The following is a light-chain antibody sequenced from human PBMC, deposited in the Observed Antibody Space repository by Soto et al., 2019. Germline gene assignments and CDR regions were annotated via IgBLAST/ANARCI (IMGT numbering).Light chain of an antibody. J-gene: IGKJ5*01. V-gene: IGKV3-20*01. CDR1: QSVSDNQ. CDR2: DAS. CDR3: QEYHGSPIT. Sequence: IVLTQSPGTLSLSPGERASLSCRASQSVSDNQLAWYQQKTGQAPRLLIYDASSRAAGIPARFSGSGSGTDFTLTISGLEPEDFAVYYCQEYHGSPITFGLGTRLEIK.